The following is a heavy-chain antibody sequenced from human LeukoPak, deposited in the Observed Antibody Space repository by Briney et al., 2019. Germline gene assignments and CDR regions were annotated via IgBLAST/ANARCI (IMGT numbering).Heavy chain of an antibody. CDR1: GFSFSSSA. Sequence: GGSLRLSCAASGFSFSSSAMSWVRQAPGKGLDWVSSITGGSGNTYYADSVKGRFTISRDNSKNTLYLQMNSLRAEDTAVYYCAREMTYKDYYDSSGNRAGVYFDYWGQGTLVTVSS. CDR2: ITGGSGNT. CDR3: AREMTYKDYYDSSGNRAGVYFDY. J-gene: IGHJ4*02. V-gene: IGHV3-23*01. D-gene: IGHD3-22*01.